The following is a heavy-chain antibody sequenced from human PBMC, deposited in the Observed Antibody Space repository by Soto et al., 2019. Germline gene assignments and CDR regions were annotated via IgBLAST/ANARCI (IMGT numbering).Heavy chain of an antibody. CDR3: ARVGDIAVAGTIAKWGMDV. J-gene: IGHJ6*02. CDR2: IYYSGST. CDR1: GGSISSSSYY. V-gene: IGHV4-39*07. D-gene: IGHD6-19*01. Sequence: SETLSLTCTVSGGSISSSSYYWGWIRQPPGKGLEWIGSIYYSGSTYYNPSLKSRVTISVDTSKNQFSLKLSSVTAADTAVYYCARVGDIAVAGTIAKWGMDVWGQGTTVTVSS.